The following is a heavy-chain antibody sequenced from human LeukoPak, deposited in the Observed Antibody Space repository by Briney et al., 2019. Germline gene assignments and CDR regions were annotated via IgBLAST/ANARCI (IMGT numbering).Heavy chain of an antibody. V-gene: IGHV3-20*04. Sequence: GGPLRLSCAASGFTFDDHGMSWVRQAPGKGLEWVSGIKWDGGRTGYADSVKGRFTISRDNAKNSVYLQMNSLRAEDTALYYCAKDLRSLSGTDPHYWGQGTLVTVSS. J-gene: IGHJ4*02. CDR3: AKDLRSLSGTDPHY. D-gene: IGHD1-26*01. CDR1: GFTFDDHG. CDR2: IKWDGGRT.